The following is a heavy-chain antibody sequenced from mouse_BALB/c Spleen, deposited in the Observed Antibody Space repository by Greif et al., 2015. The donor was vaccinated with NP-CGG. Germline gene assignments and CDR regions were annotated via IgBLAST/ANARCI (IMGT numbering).Heavy chain of an antibody. CDR1: GYSFTGYF. CDR3: GREHYDYACFAY. J-gene: IGHJ3*01. V-gene: IGHV1-37*01. CDR2: INPYNGDT. D-gene: IGHD2-4*01. Sequence: EVHLVESGPELVKPGASVKISCKASGYSFTGYFMNWVKQSHGKSLEWIGRINPYNGDTFYNQKFKGKATLTVDKSSSTAHMELLSLTSEDAAVDYCGREHYDYACFAYWGQGTLVTVAA.